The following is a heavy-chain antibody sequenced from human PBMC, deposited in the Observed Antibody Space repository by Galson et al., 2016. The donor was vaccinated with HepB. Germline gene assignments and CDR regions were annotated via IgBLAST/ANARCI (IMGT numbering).Heavy chain of an antibody. CDR1: GFTFRDYY. D-gene: IGHD5-12*01. J-gene: IGHJ3*02. CDR3: ARNRGDSGYDAFDI. CDR2: ISRSSSYT. Sequence: SCAASGFTFRDYYISWIRQAPGKVLEWVSYISRSSSYTNYADSVKGRFTISRDNAKNSLYLQMNSLRAEDTAVYHCARNRGDSGYDAFDIWGQGTMVTVSS. V-gene: IGHV3-11*03.